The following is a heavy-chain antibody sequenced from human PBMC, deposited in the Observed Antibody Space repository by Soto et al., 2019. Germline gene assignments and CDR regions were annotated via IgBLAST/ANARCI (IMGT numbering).Heavy chain of an antibody. V-gene: IGHV6-1*01. CDR2: TYYRSKWYN. J-gene: IGHJ6*02. CDR3: ARDLARTSQDYYYDSYVYYGMDV. CDR1: GDSVSSNSAA. Sequence: SQTLSLTCAISGDSVSSNSAAWNWIRQSPSRGLEWLGRTYYRSKWYNDYAVSVKSRITINPDTSKNQFSLQLNSVTPEDTAVYYCARDLARTSQDYYYDSYVYYGMDVWGQGTTVTVSS. D-gene: IGHD3-22*01.